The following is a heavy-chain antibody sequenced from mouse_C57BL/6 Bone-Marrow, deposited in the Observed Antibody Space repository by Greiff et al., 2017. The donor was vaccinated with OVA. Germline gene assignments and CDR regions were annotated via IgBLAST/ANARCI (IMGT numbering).Heavy chain of an antibody. J-gene: IGHJ4*01. D-gene: IGHD2-10*02. CDR1: GYTFTTYP. Sequence: QVQLQQSGAELVKPGASVKMSCKASGYTFTTYPIEWMKQNHGKSLEWIGNFHPYNDDPNYTEKFKGKATLTVENSSSTVYLELSRLKSDDSAVYYCARGYDYAMDYWGQGTSVTVSS. CDR3: ARGYDYAMDY. V-gene: IGHV1-47*01. CDR2: FHPYNDDP.